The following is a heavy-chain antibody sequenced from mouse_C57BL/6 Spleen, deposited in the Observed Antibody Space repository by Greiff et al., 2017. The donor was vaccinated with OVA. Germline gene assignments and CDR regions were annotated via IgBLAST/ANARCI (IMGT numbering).Heavy chain of an antibody. Sequence: VQLQQSGPELVKPGASVKISCKASGYAFSSSWMNWVKQRPGKGLEWIGRIYPGDGDTNYNGKFKGKATLTADKSSSTAYMQLSSLTSEDSAVYFCARVGDGYYAMDYWGQGTSVTVSS. J-gene: IGHJ4*01. D-gene: IGHD2-3*01. CDR1: GYAFSSSW. CDR3: ARVGDGYYAMDY. V-gene: IGHV1-82*01. CDR2: IYPGDGDT.